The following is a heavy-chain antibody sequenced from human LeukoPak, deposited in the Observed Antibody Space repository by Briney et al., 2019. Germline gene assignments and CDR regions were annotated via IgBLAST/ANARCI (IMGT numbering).Heavy chain of an antibody. CDR3: GRGGGIAVAGT. V-gene: IGHV4-39*01. Sequence: PSETLSLTCTVSGGSISSSSWYWGWIRQPPGKGLEWIGSISYSGSTYYNPSLKSRVIISVDTSKNQFSLKQTSVTAADTAVYYCGRGGGIAVAGTWGQGSLVTVS. CDR1: GGSISSSSWY. CDR2: ISYSGST. J-gene: IGHJ4*02. D-gene: IGHD6-13*01.